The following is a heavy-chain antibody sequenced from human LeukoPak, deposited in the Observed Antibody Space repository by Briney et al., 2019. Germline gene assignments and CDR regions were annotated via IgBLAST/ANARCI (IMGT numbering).Heavy chain of an antibody. CDR3: ARDRYWFGELSLYYFDY. D-gene: IGHD3-10*01. J-gene: IGHJ4*02. V-gene: IGHV1-2*02. CDR2: INPNSGDT. CDR1: GYTFTGYY. Sequence: ASVKVSCKASGYTFTGYYMHWVRQAPGQGLEWMGWINPNSGDTNYAQKLQGRVTMTTDTSTSTAYMELRSLRSDDTAVYYCARDRYWFGELSLYYFDYWGQGTLVTVSS.